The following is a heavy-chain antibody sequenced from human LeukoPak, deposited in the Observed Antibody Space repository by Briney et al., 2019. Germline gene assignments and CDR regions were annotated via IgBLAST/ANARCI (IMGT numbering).Heavy chain of an antibody. D-gene: IGHD2-2*01. Sequence: PGGSLRLSCAASGFTVSSYGMPWVRQAPGKGLEWVAVISYDGSNKYYADSVKGRFTISRDNSKNTLYLQMNSLRAEDTPVYYCAKEGDGGYCSSTSCSHFDYWGQGTLVTVSS. CDR2: ISYDGSNK. J-gene: IGHJ4*02. CDR3: AKEGDGGYCSSTSCSHFDY. V-gene: IGHV3-30*18. CDR1: GFTVSSYG.